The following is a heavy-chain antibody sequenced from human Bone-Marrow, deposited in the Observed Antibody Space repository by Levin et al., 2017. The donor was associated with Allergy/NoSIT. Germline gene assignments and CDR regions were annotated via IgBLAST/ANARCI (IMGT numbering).Heavy chain of an antibody. CDR3: VRDGNSGWSDLDC. Sequence: SCAASGFALSSYWMHWVRQVPGKGLVWVSRINPDGRNTSYADSVKGRFTISRDNAGNTLFLQMTSLRAEDTAVYYCVRDGNSGWSDLDCWGQGTLVTVSS. D-gene: IGHD6-19*01. J-gene: IGHJ4*02. V-gene: IGHV3-74*01. CDR2: INPDGRNT. CDR1: GFALSSYW.